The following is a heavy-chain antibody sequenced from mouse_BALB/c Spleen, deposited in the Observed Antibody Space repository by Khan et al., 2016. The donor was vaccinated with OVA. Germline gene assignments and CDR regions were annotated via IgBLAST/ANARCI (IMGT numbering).Heavy chain of an antibody. CDR3: ARNGLFHYYGYGGMDC. V-gene: IGHV2-4-1*01. J-gene: IGHJ4*01. D-gene: IGHD1-2*01. Sequence: QVQLKQSGPGLVQPSQNLSITCTVSNFSLTNYGVHWVRQSPGKTLDWLGVMWSGGNTDYNAPFISRLSIFKDNSKSQIFFKMHSLQADDTAIYXGARNGLFHYYGYGGMDCWGQGTSVTVSS. CDR2: MWSGGNT. CDR1: NFSLTNYG.